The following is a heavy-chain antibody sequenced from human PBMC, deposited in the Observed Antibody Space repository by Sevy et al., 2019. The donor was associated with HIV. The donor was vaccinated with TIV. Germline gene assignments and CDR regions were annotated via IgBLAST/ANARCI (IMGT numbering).Heavy chain of an antibody. V-gene: IGHV1-24*01. CDR3: ATVRGYDSYWFDP. Sequence: ASVKVSCKVSGYTLTELSMHWVRQAPGKGLEWRGGFDPEDGETIYAQKFQGRVTMTEDTSTDTAYMELGSLRSEDTAVYYCATVRGYDSYWFDPWGQGTLVTVSS. D-gene: IGHD5-12*01. J-gene: IGHJ5*02. CDR2: FDPEDGET. CDR1: GYTLTELS.